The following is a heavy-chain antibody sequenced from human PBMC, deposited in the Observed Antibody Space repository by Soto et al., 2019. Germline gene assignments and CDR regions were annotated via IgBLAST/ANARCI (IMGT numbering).Heavy chain of an antibody. Sequence: GESLKISCKGSGYSLTSYWISWVRQMPGKGLEWMGRIDPSDSYTNYSPSFQGHVTISADKSISTAYLQWSSLKASDTAMYYCAMVGYCSSTSCSPYGMDVWGQGTTVTVSS. D-gene: IGHD2-2*01. J-gene: IGHJ6*02. CDR3: AMVGYCSSTSCSPYGMDV. CDR1: GYSLTSYW. CDR2: IDPSDSYT. V-gene: IGHV5-10-1*01.